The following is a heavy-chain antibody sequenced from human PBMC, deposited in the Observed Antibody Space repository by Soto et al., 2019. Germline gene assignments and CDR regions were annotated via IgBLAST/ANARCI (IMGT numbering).Heavy chain of an antibody. Sequence: ASVKVSCKASGYTFTSYGISWVRQAPGQGLEWMGWISAYNGNTNYAQKLQGRVTMTTDTSTSTAYMELRSLRSDDTAVYYCASLLRYFDWLSPLAYWGRGTLVTVS. CDR2: ISAYNGNT. CDR3: ASLLRYFDWLSPLAY. D-gene: IGHD3-9*01. CDR1: GYTFTSYG. V-gene: IGHV1-18*01. J-gene: IGHJ4*02.